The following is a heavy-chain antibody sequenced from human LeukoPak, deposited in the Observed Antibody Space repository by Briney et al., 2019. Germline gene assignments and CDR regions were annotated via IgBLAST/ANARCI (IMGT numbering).Heavy chain of an antibody. CDR3: ARVPTVVVVAATLFDAFDI. CDR1: GYTFTSYG. D-gene: IGHD2-15*01. J-gene: IGHJ3*02. V-gene: IGHV1-18*01. CDR2: ISAYNGNT. Sequence: ASVKVSCKASGYTFTSYGISWVRQAPGQGLVWMGWISAYNGNTNYAQKLQGRVTMTTDTSTSTAYMELRSLRSDDTAVYYCARVPTVVVVAATLFDAFDIWGQGTMVTVSS.